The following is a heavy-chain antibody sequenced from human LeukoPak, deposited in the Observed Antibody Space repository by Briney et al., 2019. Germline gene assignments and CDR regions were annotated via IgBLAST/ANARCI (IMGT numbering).Heavy chain of an antibody. CDR3: ATSYYYDSSANGGAFDI. CDR1: GYSFTSYW. CDR2: IYPGDSDT. J-gene: IGHJ3*02. Sequence: GEALQISCKGSGYSFTSYWIGWVRPLPGKGLEWMGIIYPGDSDTKYSPSFQGQVTISADKSISTAYLQWSSLKASDTAMYYCATSYYYDSSANGGAFDIWGQGTMVTVSS. V-gene: IGHV5-51*01. D-gene: IGHD3-22*01.